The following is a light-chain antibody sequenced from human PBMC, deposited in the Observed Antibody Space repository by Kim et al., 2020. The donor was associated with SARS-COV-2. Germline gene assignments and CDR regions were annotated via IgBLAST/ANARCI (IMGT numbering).Light chain of an antibody. V-gene: IGKV3-20*01. CDR1: QSLTSNS. CDR2: GAS. J-gene: IGKJ2*01. CDR3: QQYASSPYT. Sequence: EIALTQSPGTLSLSPGERVTLSCRASQSLTSNSLAWYQQKPGQAPRLLIHGASNRATDIPDRFSGSGSGTDFTLTISRLEPEDFAVYYCQQYASSPYTFGQGTKLEIK.